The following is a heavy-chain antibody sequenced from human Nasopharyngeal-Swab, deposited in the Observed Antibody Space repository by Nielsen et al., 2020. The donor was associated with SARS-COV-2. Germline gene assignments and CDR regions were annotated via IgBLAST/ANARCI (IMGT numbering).Heavy chain of an antibody. V-gene: IGHV1-3*01. Sequence: ASVKVSCKASGYTFTSYAMHWVRQAPGQRLEWMGWINAGNGNTKYSQKFQGRVTITRDTSASTAYMELSRLRSDDTAVYYCARDRQRTGLMTGWFDPWGQGTLVTVSS. CDR3: ARDRQRTGLMTGWFDP. CDR1: GYTFTSYA. CDR2: INAGNGNT. D-gene: IGHD2-8*02. J-gene: IGHJ5*02.